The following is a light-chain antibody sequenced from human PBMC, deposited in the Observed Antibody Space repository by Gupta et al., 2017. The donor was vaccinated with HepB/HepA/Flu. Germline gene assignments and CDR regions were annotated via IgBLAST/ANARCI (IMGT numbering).Light chain of an antibody. V-gene: IGKV3-15*01. Sequence: EVVLTQSPATLSVSPGERATLSCRASQSIGNNLAWYKQKPGQPPRLLIYGACTRASGVPARFSGYGYGTEFTLTISSRQSEDFAVYYCQQYKKWPPWTFGRGSLVDFK. CDR2: GAC. J-gene: IGKJ1*01. CDR1: QSIGNN. CDR3: QQYKKWPPWT.